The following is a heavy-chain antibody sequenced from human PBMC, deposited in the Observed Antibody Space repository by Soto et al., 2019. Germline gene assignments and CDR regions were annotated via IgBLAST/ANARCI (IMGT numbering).Heavy chain of an antibody. CDR1: VFTFISYS. J-gene: IGHJ6*02. CDR3: ARDAVTPSWFGELSVYYYYGMDV. Sequence: GWSLRLSCASSVFTFISYSMNWVRQAPGKGLEWVSSISSSSSYIYYADSVKGRFTISRDNAKNSLYLQMNSLRAEDTAVYYCARDAVTPSWFGELSVYYYYGMDVWGQGTTVTVSS. D-gene: IGHD3-10*01. CDR2: ISSSSSYI. V-gene: IGHV3-21*01.